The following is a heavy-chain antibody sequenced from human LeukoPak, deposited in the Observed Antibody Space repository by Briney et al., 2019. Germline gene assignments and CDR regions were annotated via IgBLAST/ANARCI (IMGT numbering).Heavy chain of an antibody. CDR2: ISYDGSNK. D-gene: IGHD6-13*01. Sequence: GGSLRLSCAASGFTFSSDAMHWVRQAPGKGLEWVGVISYDGSNKYYADSVKGRFTISRDNAKYKLHLHMNSLRAEDTAVYYYARALYSRSWYGGWYYFDYWGQGTLVTVSS. CDR3: ARALYSRSWYGGWYYFDY. CDR1: GFTFSSDA. V-gene: IGHV3-30*04. J-gene: IGHJ4*02.